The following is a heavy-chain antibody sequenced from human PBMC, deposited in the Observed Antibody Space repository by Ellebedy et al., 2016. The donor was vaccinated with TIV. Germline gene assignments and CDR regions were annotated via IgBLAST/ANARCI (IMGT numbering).Heavy chain of an antibody. J-gene: IGHJ4*02. D-gene: IGHD3-10*01. CDR3: AKKSGSGLKFDN. CDR2: IGGSHDGT. Sequence: PGGSLRLSCADSGFTFSSYAMSWVRQAPGKGLEWVSAIGGSHDGTYYADSVKGRFTISRDNSKNTLYLQMNSLRAEDTAVYYCAKKSGSGLKFDNWGQGTLVTVSS. V-gene: IGHV3-23*01. CDR1: GFTFSSYA.